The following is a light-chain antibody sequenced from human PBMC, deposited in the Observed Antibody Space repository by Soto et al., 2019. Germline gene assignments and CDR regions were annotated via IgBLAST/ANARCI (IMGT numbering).Light chain of an antibody. Sequence: IVMTQSPDSLAVSLGERITITCKSSQSLLYSGDNKNYLAWYQQRQGQTPRLLIYWASIRESGVPARFSGSGSGTDVTLTISSLQAEYVAVYFCQQYYTTALAVGGGTKLEIK. CDR3: QQYYTTALA. J-gene: IGKJ4*01. CDR1: QSLLYSGDNKNY. CDR2: WAS. V-gene: IGKV4-1*01.